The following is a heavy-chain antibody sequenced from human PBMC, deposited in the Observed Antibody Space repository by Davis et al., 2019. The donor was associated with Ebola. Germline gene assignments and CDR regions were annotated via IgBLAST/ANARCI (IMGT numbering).Heavy chain of an antibody. CDR1: GFTFSSYA. J-gene: IGHJ6*02. CDR2: ISYDGSNK. CDR3: ARDEEYYYDSSGLYYYYYGMDV. D-gene: IGHD3-22*01. V-gene: IGHV3-30-3*01. Sequence: GESLKISCAASGFTFSSYAMHWVRQAPGKGLEWVAVISYDGSNKYYADSVKGRFTISRDNSKNTLYLQMNSLRAEDTAVYYCARDEEYYYDSSGLYYYYYGMDVWGQGTTVTVSS.